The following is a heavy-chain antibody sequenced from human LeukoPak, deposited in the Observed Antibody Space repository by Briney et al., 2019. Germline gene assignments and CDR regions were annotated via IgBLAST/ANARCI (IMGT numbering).Heavy chain of an antibody. D-gene: IGHD2-2*01. CDR2: TYYRSTWYN. J-gene: IGHJ5*02. V-gene: IGHV6-1*01. CDR3: ARRLTQYDCFDP. Sequence: SQTLSLSCAISGDSVSSNSVTWNWIRQSPSRGLEWLGRTYYRSTWYNDYAVSVRGRITVNPDTPKNQFSLHLNSVTPEDTAVYYCARRLTQYDCFDPWGQGILVTVSS. CDR1: GDSVSSNSVT.